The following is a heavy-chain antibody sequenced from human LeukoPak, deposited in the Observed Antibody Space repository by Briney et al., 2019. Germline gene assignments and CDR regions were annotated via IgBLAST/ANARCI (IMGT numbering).Heavy chain of an antibody. D-gene: IGHD6-19*01. Sequence: GGSLRLSCAASGFTFNRNAISWVRQAPGKGLEWVSTIGGSGDKTFYADSVKGRFTISRDNPKNMAHLQMNSLTGEDTALYYCVRRGDASSGWGDHDFWGQGALVTVSS. J-gene: IGHJ4*02. V-gene: IGHV3-23*01. CDR2: IGGSGDKT. CDR3: VRRGDASSGWGDHDF. CDR1: GFTFNRNA.